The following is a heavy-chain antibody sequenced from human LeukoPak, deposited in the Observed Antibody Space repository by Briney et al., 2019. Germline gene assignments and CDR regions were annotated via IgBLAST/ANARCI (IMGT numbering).Heavy chain of an antibody. CDR2: ISGSGGST. CDR1: GFTFSSYA. CDR3: ARSSYSSSWYYFDY. J-gene: IGHJ4*02. V-gene: IGHV3-23*01. Sequence: PGGSLRLSCAASGFTFSSYAMSWVRQAPGKGLEWVSAISGSGGSTYYADSVKGRFTISRDNSKNTLYLQMNSLRAEDTAVYYCARSSYSSSWYYFDYWGQGTLVTVS. D-gene: IGHD6-13*01.